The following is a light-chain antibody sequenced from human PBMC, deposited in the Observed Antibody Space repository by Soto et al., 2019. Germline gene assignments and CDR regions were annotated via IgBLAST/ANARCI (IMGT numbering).Light chain of an antibody. J-gene: IGLJ2*01. CDR2: EAN. V-gene: IGLV2-23*01. Sequence: ALTQPASVSGSPGQSITISCTGSSSDVGSHNLVSWYQQYPGKAPKLMIFEANKRPSGVSDRFSGSKSGNTASLTVSGLQADDEADYYCCSYVGTSTIFGGGTKLTVL. CDR3: CSYVGTSTI. CDR1: SSDVGSHNL.